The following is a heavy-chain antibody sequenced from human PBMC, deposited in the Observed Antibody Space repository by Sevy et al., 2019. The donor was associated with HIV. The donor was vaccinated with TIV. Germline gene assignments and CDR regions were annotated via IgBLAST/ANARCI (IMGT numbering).Heavy chain of an antibody. CDR2: IYSTGST. Sequence: SETLSLTCTVSGASISTYYWTWIRQLPGKGLEWIGYIYSTGSTIYNPSLRSRVSISIDTSESQFSLNLSSVTAADTAVYFCATLRFSSGWYSGFDYWGQGTLVTVSS. V-gene: IGHV4-59*01. CDR1: GASISTYY. CDR3: ATLRFSSGWYSGFDY. J-gene: IGHJ4*02. D-gene: IGHD6-19*01.